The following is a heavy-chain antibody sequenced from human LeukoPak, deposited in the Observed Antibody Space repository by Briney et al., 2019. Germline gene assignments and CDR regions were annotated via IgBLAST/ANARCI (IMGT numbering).Heavy chain of an antibody. CDR2: IYYSGST. CDR3: ARDKARGIVPDAFDI. J-gene: IGHJ3*02. CDR1: GGSISSSSYY. V-gene: IGHV4-39*07. Sequence: SETLSHTCTVSGGSISSSSYYWGWIRQPPGKGLEWIGSIYYSGSTYYNPSLKSRVTISVDTSKNQFSLKLSSVTAADTAVYYCARDKARGIVPDAFDIWGQGTMVTVSS. D-gene: IGHD2-2*01.